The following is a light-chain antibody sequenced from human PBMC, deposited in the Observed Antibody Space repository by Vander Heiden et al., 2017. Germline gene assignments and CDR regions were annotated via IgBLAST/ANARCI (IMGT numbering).Light chain of an antibody. V-gene: IGKV4-1*01. Sequence: DIGMPQSPDSLAVSLGERATIHCKSSHSVLYSSNNKNYLAWYQQKPGQPPKLLIYWASTRESGVPDRFSGSGSGTHFTLTISSRQAEDVAVYYCQQYYSTPPYTFGQGTKLEIK. CDR1: HSVLYSSNNKNY. J-gene: IGKJ2*01. CDR3: QQYYSTPPYT. CDR2: WAS.